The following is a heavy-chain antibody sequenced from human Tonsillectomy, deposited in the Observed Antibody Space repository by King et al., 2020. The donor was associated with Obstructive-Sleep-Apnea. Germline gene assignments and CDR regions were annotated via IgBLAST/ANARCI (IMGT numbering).Heavy chain of an antibody. CDR2: IIPIHGIA. Sequence: VQLVESGAEVKKPGSSVKVSCKASGDTFSNYAISWVRQAPGQGLEWMGGIIPIHGIAKYAQKFQGKVTITADKSTSTAYMELTSLRAEDTAMFYCARGILYCEPDYFAYWGQGTLVTVSS. D-gene: IGHD2-8*02. J-gene: IGHJ4*02. CDR3: ARGILYCEPDYFAY. V-gene: IGHV1-69*09. CDR1: GDTFSNYA.